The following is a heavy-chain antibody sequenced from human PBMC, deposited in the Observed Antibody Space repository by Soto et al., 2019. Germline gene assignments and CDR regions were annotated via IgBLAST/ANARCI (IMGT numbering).Heavy chain of an antibody. D-gene: IGHD6-6*01. Sequence: PGESLKISCTGSGYSFTRYWIGWVRQMPGKGLEWMGIIYPGDSDTRYSPSFQGQVTISADKSISTAYLQWSSLKASDTAMYYCARLVEYSSPSAFDIWGQGTMVTVSS. CDR1: GYSFTRYW. J-gene: IGHJ3*02. CDR2: IYPGDSDT. CDR3: ARLVEYSSPSAFDI. V-gene: IGHV5-51*01.